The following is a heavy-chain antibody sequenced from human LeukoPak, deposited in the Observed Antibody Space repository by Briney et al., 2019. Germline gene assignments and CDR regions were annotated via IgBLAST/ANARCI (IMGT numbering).Heavy chain of an antibody. CDR3: ASGIAAAGPSYYFDY. D-gene: IGHD6-13*01. Sequence: PSETLSLTCTVSGGSISSGSYYWGWIRQPPGKGLEWIGSIYYSGSTYYNPSLKSRVTISVDTSKNQFSLKLSSVTAADTAVYYCASGIAAAGPSYYFDYWGQGTLVTVSS. V-gene: IGHV4-39*01. J-gene: IGHJ4*02. CDR1: GGSISSGSYY. CDR2: IYYSGST.